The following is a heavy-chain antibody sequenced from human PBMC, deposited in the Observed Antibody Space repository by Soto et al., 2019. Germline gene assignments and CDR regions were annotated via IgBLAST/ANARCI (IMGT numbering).Heavy chain of an antibody. CDR2: ISSSGSTV. D-gene: IGHD6-13*01. CDR3: ARDYVPRQQLSIICDY. V-gene: IGHV3-48*03. J-gene: IGHJ4*02. CDR1: GFTFSSYE. Sequence: EVQLVESGGGLVQPGGSLRLSCAASGFTFSSYEMNWVRQAPGKGLEWVSSISSSGSTVFYADSVKCRFTISRDNAKNTLYLQMNSLRAEDTAVYYCARDYVPRQQLSIICDYWGQGTLVPVSS.